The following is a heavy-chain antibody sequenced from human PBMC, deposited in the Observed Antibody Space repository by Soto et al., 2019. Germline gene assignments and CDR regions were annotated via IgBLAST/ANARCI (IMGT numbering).Heavy chain of an antibody. D-gene: IGHD3-3*01. V-gene: IGHV3-21*01. CDR2: LSSGSFYI. CDR1: GFPFDSYS. Sequence: GSLRLSCAVSGFPFDSYSMSWVRQAPGQGLEWLASLSSGSFYIFHADSIRGRFTISRDDAKNLLFLQMNSLTIEDTATYYCAREANTIYAPHGLDVWGQGTAVTVS. CDR3: AREANTIYAPHGLDV. J-gene: IGHJ6*02.